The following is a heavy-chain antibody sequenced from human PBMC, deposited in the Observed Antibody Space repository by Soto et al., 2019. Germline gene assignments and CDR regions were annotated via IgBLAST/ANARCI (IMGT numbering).Heavy chain of an antibody. CDR1: GGCVNTGDNY. Sequence: HVQLHQSGPRLVKPSQTLSLECSVIGGCVNTGDNYWSWVRQSPGRGLEWIGYIYRTGNTFYNPALENRVTMSVDASKNQFSLTLTSVNAADTAVYVCAREPLDGMDVWGQGTNVTVSS. CDR2: IYRTGNT. CDR3: AREPLDGMDV. V-gene: IGHV4-30-4*01. J-gene: IGHJ6*02.